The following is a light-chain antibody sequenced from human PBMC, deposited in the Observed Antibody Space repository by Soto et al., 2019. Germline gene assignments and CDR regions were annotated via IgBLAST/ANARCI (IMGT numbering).Light chain of an antibody. CDR3: SSYAGSNKGV. CDR1: SSDVGGYNY. J-gene: IGLJ2*01. Sequence: QSALTQPPSASGSPGQSVTISCTGTSSDVGGYNYVSWYQQHPGKAPKLMIYEVSKRPSGVPDRFSCSKSGNTASLTVSGLQADDEADYYCSSYAGSNKGVFGGGTKLTVL. CDR2: EVS. V-gene: IGLV2-8*01.